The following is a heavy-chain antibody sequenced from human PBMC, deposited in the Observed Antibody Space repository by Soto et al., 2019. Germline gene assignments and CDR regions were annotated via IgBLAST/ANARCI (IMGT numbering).Heavy chain of an antibody. CDR3: AGDTRLLWFGVVEPRFDY. J-gene: IGHJ4*02. Sequence: ASVKVSCKASGYTFTSYDINWVRQATGQGLEWMGWMNPNSGNTGYAQKFQGRVTMTRNTSISTAYMELSSLRSEDTAVYYCAGDTRLLWFGVVEPRFDYWGQGTLVTVSS. V-gene: IGHV1-8*01. CDR1: GYTFTSYD. D-gene: IGHD3-10*01. CDR2: MNPNSGNT.